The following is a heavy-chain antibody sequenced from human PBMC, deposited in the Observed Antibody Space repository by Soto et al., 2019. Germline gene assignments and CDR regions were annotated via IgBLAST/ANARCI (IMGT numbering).Heavy chain of an antibody. Sequence: EVQLVESGGNLAQPGGSLRLSCAASGFTFSTYPMHWVRQGPGTGLEYVAGISGNGGSTHYANSVKGRFTISRDNSKSTLYLQMGSLRAEDMAVYYCARDYCPGGVCYAIFDYWGQGPLVTVSS. CDR2: ISGNGGST. D-gene: IGHD2-8*02. CDR1: GFTFSTYP. J-gene: IGHJ4*02. CDR3: ARDYCPGGVCYAIFDY. V-gene: IGHV3-64*01.